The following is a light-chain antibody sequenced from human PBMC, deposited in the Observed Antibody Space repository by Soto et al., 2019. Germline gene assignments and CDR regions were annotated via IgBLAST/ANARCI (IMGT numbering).Light chain of an antibody. CDR1: SSDVGGSNY. CDR3: CSYAGSYTLAV. V-gene: IGLV2-11*01. CDR2: DVS. Sequence: QSALTQPRSVSGSPGQSVTISCTGTSSDVGGSNYVSWYQQHPGKAPKLMIYDVSKRPSGVPDRFSGSKSGNTASLTISGLQAEDEADYYCCSYAGSYTLAVFGGGTKVTVL. J-gene: IGLJ3*02.